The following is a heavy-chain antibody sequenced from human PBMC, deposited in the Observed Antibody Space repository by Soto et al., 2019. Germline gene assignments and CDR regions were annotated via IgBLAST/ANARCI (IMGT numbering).Heavy chain of an antibody. CDR2: IIPIFGTA. J-gene: IGHJ4*02. CDR1: GGTFSSYA. Sequence: SVKVSCKASGGTFSSYAISWVRQAPGQGLEWMGGIIPIFGTANYAQKFQGRVTITADKSTSTAYMELSRLRSEDTAVYYCARESYSGYDYYFDYWGQGTLVTVSS. V-gene: IGHV1-69*06. D-gene: IGHD5-12*01. CDR3: ARESYSGYDYYFDY.